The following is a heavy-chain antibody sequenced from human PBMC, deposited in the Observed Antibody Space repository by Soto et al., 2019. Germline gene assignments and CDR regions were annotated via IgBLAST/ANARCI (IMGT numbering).Heavy chain of an antibody. J-gene: IGHJ4*02. Sequence: EVQLLESGGGLVQPGGSLRLSCAASGFTFSSDAMRWVRQAPGKGLEWVSAISGSGGSTYYADSVKGRFTISRDNSKNRLYLQMNSLRAEDTAVDYCARRGSGSYYDYLGQGTLVTVSS. V-gene: IGHV3-23*01. CDR2: ISGSGGST. D-gene: IGHD1-26*01. CDR3: ARRGSGSYYDY. CDR1: GFTFSSDA.